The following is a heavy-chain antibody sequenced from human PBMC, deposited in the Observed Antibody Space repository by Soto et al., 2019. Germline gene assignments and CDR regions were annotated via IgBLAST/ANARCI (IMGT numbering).Heavy chain of an antibody. D-gene: IGHD3-10*01. CDR3: AREVQVHTPAFVY. Sequence: QVQLVQSGAEMKKPGSSVKVSCQSSGGTFNTYAMNWVRQAPGQGPEWMGDISPMFGAANYAPTFQGRVTITADESTGTSYMQLSSLTSEDPALYFCAREVQVHTPAFVYWGQGTLVTVSS. V-gene: IGHV1-69*19. CDR1: GGTFNTYA. J-gene: IGHJ4*02. CDR2: ISPMFGAA.